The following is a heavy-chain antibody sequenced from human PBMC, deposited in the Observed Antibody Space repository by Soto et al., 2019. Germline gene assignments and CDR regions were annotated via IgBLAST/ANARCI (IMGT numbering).Heavy chain of an antibody. CDR2: ISYDGSNK. CDR1: GFTFSTYS. J-gene: IGHJ4*02. V-gene: IGHV3-30*03. D-gene: IGHD1-1*01. Sequence: GGAFRLSCAAFGFTFSTYSLPWVRQALGKGLEWVAVISYDGSNKYYADSVKGRFTISRDNAKKSLYLEMSSLRAEDTAVYYCARSWNEYFDYWGQGTLVTVSS. CDR3: ARSWNEYFDY.